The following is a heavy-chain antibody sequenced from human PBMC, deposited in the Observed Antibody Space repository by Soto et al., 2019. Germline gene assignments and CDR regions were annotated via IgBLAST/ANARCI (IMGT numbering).Heavy chain of an antibody. CDR3: AGGRDVYYGWYFDL. V-gene: IGHV4-59*01. CDR2: IYYSVSP. Sequence: SETLSLTCTVSGGSISSYYWSWIRQPPGKGLEWIGYIYYSVSPNYSPSLESRVTISEDTSKNQFSLKLSSVTAADTAIYYCAGGRDVYYGWYFDLWGRGTLVTVSS. J-gene: IGHJ2*01. CDR1: GGSISSYY. D-gene: IGHD1-26*01.